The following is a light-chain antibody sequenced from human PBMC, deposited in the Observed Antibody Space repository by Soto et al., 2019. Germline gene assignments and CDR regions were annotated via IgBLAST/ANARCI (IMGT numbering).Light chain of an antibody. Sequence: EIVLTQSTGTLSLSPGERATLSCIASQSVSRSYLAWYQQKPGQAPRLLIYDAYNRATGIPPRLSGSGSGTDFTLTISSLETEDSAVYYCQQRHMWPITFGQGTRLEIK. V-gene: IGKV3D-20*02. CDR1: QSVSRSY. CDR3: QQRHMWPIT. J-gene: IGKJ5*01. CDR2: DAY.